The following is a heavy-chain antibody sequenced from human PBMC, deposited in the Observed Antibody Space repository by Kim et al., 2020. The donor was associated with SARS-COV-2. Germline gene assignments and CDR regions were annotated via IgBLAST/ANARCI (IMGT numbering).Heavy chain of an antibody. CDR2: IYPGDSGT. V-gene: IGHV5-51*01. D-gene: IGHD4-17*01. J-gene: IGHJ1*01. CDR1: GYSFTSYW. Sequence: GESLKISCKGSGYSFTSYWIGWVRQMPGKGLEWMGIIYPGDSGTRYSPSFQGQVTISADKSISTAYLQWSSLKASDTAMYYCATMTTVTTEYFQHWGQGTLVTVSS. CDR3: ATMTTVTTEYFQH.